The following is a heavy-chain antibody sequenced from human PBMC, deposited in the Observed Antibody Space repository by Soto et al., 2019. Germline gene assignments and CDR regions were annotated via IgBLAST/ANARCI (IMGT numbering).Heavy chain of an antibody. Sequence: PSETLSLTCTDSGAFISSGDYYWSWIRQPPGKGLEWIGYIYYTGSTYYNPSLKGRLSISIDTSKNQLSLKKTSVTAADTAVYYCARACDDSSGYYGVLGPWGQGTLGTVSS. CDR2: IYYTGST. CDR1: GAFISSGDYY. V-gene: IGHV4-30-4*01. J-gene: IGHJ5*02. D-gene: IGHD3-22*01. CDR3: ARACDDSSGYYGVLGP.